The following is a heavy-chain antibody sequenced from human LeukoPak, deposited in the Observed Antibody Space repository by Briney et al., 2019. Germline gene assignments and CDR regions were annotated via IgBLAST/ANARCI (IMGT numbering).Heavy chain of an antibody. CDR2: IFYSEST. D-gene: IGHD2-21*01. Sequence: PSETLSLTCTVSGGSFNSYYWSWVRQPPGKGLQWIGYIFYSESTKYDPSLESRVTISLDTSKNQFSLRLRSVSAADTAVYYCARQPSGQHGENTFYPYYFDYWGQGALVTVSS. CDR1: GGSFNSYY. J-gene: IGHJ4*02. CDR3: ARQPSGQHGENTFYPYYFDY. V-gene: IGHV4-59*08.